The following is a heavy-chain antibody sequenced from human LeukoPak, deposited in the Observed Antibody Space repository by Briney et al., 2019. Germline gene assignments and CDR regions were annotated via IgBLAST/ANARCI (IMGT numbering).Heavy chain of an antibody. CDR1: GFTFSSYS. V-gene: IGHV3-23*01. CDR3: AKDRSCTNDICHGDFDY. D-gene: IGHD2-8*01. J-gene: IGHJ4*02. Sequence: GGSLRLSCAASGFTFSSYSVSWVRQAPGKGLEWVSCISGSGGSTYSADSVKGRFTISRDNSKNTLYLQMNSLRAEDTALYYCAKDRSCTNDICHGDFDYWGQGTLVTVSS. CDR2: ISGSGGST.